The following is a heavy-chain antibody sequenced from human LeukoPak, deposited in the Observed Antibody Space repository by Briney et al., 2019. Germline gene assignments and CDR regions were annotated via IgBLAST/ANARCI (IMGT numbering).Heavy chain of an antibody. CDR2: IIPIFGTA. V-gene: IGHV1-69*05. D-gene: IGHD3-3*01. CDR1: GGTFSSYA. J-gene: IGHJ4*02. CDR3: ARWDYDFWSGYPDY. Sequence: ASVKVSCKASGGTFSSYAISWVRQAPGQGLEWMGGIIPIFGTANYAQKFQGRVTITTDESTSTAYMELSSLRSEDTAVYYCARWDYDFWSGYPDYWGQGTLVTVSS.